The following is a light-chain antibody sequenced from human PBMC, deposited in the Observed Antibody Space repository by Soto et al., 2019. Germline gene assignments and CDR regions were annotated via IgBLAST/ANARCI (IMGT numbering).Light chain of an antibody. CDR3: HCYDDGLSAWV. J-gene: IGLJ3*02. V-gene: IGLV1-40*01. Sequence: QSVLTQPPSVSGAPGQRVTISCTGSSSNIGAGYAVHWYQQFPGTAPKLLISADNNRPSGVPDRFSGSKSGSSASLAITGLQADDEAIYYCHCYDDGLSAWVFGGGTQLTVL. CDR1: SSNIGAGYA. CDR2: ADN.